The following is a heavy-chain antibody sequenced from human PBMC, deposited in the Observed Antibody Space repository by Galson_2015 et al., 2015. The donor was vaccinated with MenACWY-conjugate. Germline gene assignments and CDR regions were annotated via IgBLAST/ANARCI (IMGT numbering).Heavy chain of an antibody. CDR2: INSDGRST. V-gene: IGHV3-74*01. J-gene: IGHJ4*01. CDR3: ARLRGNYRTTSPLDY. Sequence: SLRLSCAASGFTFSTYWMHWVRHAPGKGLVWVSRINSDGRSTSYADSVKGRFTISRDNAKNTLYLQMNSLRAEDTAVYYCARLRGNYRTTSPLDYCGHGTLATISS. CDR1: GFTFSTYW. D-gene: IGHD1-26*01.